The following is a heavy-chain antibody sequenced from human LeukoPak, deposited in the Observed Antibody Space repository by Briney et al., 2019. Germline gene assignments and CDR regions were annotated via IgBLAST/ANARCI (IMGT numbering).Heavy chain of an antibody. J-gene: IGHJ4*02. CDR3: ARGFLTPGRFDY. V-gene: IGHV4-59*01. CDR1: GGSISSYY. CDR2: IYYSGST. D-gene: IGHD3-9*01. Sequence: SETLSLTCTVSGGSISSYYWSWIRQPPGKGLEWIGYIYYSGSTNYNPSLKSRVTISVDTSKNQFSLKLSSVTAADTAVYYCARGFLTPGRFDYWGQGTLATVSS.